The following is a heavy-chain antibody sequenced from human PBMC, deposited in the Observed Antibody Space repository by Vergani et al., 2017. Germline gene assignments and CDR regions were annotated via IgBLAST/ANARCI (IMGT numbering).Heavy chain of an antibody. D-gene: IGHD3-22*01. J-gene: IGHJ4*02. CDR1: GFTFSSYA. CDR3: AKVLGADYYDSSGYLLSYFDY. Sequence: EVQLLESGGGLVQPGGSLRLSCAASGFTFSSYAMSWVRQAPGKGLEWVSAISGSGGSTYYADSVKSRFTISRDNSKNTLYLQMNSLRAEDTAVYYCAKVLGADYYDSSGYLLSYFDYWGQGTLVTVSS. CDR2: ISGSGGST. V-gene: IGHV3-23*01.